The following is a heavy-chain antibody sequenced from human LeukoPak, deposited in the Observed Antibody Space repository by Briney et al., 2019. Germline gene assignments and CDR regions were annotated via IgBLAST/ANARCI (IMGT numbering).Heavy chain of an antibody. Sequence: GRSLRLSCAASGFTFSSYGMHWVRQAPGKGLEWVAVIWYDGSNKYYADSVKGRFTISRDNSKNTLYLQMNSLRAEDTAVYYCARSGKVVAATPVDYWGQGTLVTVSS. CDR2: IWYDGSNK. V-gene: IGHV3-33*01. J-gene: IGHJ4*02. CDR3: ARSGKVVAATPVDY. CDR1: GFTFSSYG. D-gene: IGHD2-15*01.